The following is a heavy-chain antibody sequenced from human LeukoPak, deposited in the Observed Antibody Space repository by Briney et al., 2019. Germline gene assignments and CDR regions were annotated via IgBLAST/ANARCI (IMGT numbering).Heavy chain of an antibody. CDR2: VSGSGSAT. CDR3: PKGGHYDY. Sequence: GSLTLSCAASGFTFSSYTMSWVRQAPGKGLEWVSAVSGSGSATYYADSVKGRFTISRDNSKNTLYLQMNSLRAEDTAVYYCPKGGHYDYWGQGILVTVSS. D-gene: IGHD3-16*01. V-gene: IGHV3-23*01. CDR1: GFTFSSYT. J-gene: IGHJ4*02.